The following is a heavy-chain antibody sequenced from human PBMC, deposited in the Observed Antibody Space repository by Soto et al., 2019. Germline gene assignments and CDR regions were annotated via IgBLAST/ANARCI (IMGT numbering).Heavy chain of an antibody. CDR3: ARESEDLTSNFDY. CDR2: ISSTTNYI. J-gene: IGHJ4*02. Sequence: LRLSCAASGFTFSNYWMNWVRQAPGKGLEWVSSISSTTNYIYYGDSMKGRFTISRDNAKNSLYLEMNSLRAEDTAVYYCARESEDLTSNFDYWGQGTLVTVSS. CDR1: GFTFSNYW. V-gene: IGHV3-21*06.